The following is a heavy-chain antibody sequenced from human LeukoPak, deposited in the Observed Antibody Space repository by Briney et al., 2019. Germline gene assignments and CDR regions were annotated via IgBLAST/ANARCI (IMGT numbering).Heavy chain of an antibody. V-gene: IGHV4-59*10. CDR2: IYTSGST. J-gene: IGHJ4*02. CDR3: ARTSDGQYYYDSSGYYVFDY. Sequence: SETLSLTCAVYGGSFSGYYWSWIRQPAGKGLEWIGRIYTSGSTNYNPSLKSRVTMSVDTSKNQFSLKLSSVTAADTAVYYCARTSDGQYYYDSSGYYVFDYWGQGTLVTVSS. CDR1: GGSFSGYY. D-gene: IGHD3-22*01.